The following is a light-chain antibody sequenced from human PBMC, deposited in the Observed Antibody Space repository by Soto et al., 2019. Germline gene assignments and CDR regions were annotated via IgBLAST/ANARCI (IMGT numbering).Light chain of an antibody. CDR3: QQYGSSPST. J-gene: IGKJ5*01. Sequence: EIVLTQSPGTLSLSPGERATLSCRASQSVSSSYLAWYQQKPGQAPRLLIYGASSRATVIPDRFSGSGSGTDFTLTISRLEPEDFAVYYCQQYGSSPSTFGQGTRLELK. CDR1: QSVSSSY. V-gene: IGKV3-20*01. CDR2: GAS.